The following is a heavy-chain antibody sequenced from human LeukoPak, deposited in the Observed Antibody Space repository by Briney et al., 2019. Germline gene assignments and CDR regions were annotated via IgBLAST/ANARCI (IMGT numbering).Heavy chain of an antibody. D-gene: IGHD1-7*01. Sequence: VGSLRLSCAASGFTFSSYSMNWVRQAPGKGLEWVSSISSSSSYIYYADSVKGRFTISRDNAKNSLYLQMNSLRAEDTAVYYCARDLAITGTVDYWGQGTLVTVSS. V-gene: IGHV3-21*01. CDR3: ARDLAITGTVDY. J-gene: IGHJ4*02. CDR1: GFTFSSYS. CDR2: ISSSSSYI.